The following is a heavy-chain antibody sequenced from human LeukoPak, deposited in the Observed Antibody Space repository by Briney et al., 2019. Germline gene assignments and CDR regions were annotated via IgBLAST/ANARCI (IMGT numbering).Heavy chain of an antibody. J-gene: IGHJ6*02. CDR1: GFIFNSYG. CDR2: IWYDGSNK. CDR3: ARGANTAMVIAHYGMDV. V-gene: IGHV3-33*01. Sequence: GGSLRLSCVASGFIFNSYGMHWVRQAPGKGLEWVAVIWYDGSNKYYADSVKGRFTISRDNSKNTLYLQMNGLRAEDTAVYYCARGANTAMVIAHYGMDVWGQGTTVTVSS. D-gene: IGHD5-18*01.